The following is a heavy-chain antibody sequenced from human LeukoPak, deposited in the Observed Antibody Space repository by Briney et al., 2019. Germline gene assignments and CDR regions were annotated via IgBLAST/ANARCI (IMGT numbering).Heavy chain of an antibody. Sequence: SETLSLTCTVSGGSISDYYWSWIRQPAGKGLEWIGRIYTTGSTDYNPSLKSRVTMSVDTSKDQFSLKLSSVTAADTAVYYCARGPPPDFDCWGQGTLVTVSS. CDR3: ARGPPPDFDC. CDR2: IYTTGST. J-gene: IGHJ4*02. CDR1: GGSISDYY. V-gene: IGHV4-4*07.